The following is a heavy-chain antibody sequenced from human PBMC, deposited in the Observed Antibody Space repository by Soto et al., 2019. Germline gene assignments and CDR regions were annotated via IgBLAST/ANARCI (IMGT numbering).Heavy chain of an antibody. D-gene: IGHD2-2*02. CDR1: GGSISSSSYY. J-gene: IGHJ6*02. CDR2: IYYSGST. Sequence: QLQLQESGPGLVKPSETLSLTCTVSGGSISSSSYYWGWIRQPPGKGLGWIGSIYYSGSTYYNPTLKSRISMSLATCKNQTPLKTSAVSAEDTAVYYCARVYTGYNTDMAVWGQGTTVAVSS. CDR3: ARVYTGYNTDMAV. V-gene: IGHV4-39*01.